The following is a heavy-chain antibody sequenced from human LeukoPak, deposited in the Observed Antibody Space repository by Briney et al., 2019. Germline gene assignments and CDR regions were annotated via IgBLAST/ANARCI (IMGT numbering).Heavy chain of an antibody. Sequence: GGSLRLSCAASGFTFSSYAMSWVRQAPGRGLEWVSAISGSGGSTYYADSVKGRFTISRDNSKNTLYLQMNSLRAEDTAVYYCAKQPMITFGGVIVIPDDAFDIWGQGTMVTVSS. CDR1: GFTFSSYA. CDR3: AKQPMITFGGVIVIPDDAFDI. V-gene: IGHV3-23*01. D-gene: IGHD3-16*02. CDR2: ISGSGGST. J-gene: IGHJ3*02.